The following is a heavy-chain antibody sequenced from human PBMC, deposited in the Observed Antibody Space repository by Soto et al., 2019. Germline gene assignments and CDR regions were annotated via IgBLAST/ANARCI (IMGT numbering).Heavy chain of an antibody. V-gene: IGHV3-30*14. CDR1: GFTFSSYA. D-gene: IGHD3-22*01. J-gene: IGHJ3*02. CDR3: ARYYDSRGYYPDSFDI. Sequence: GGSLRLSCAASGFTFSSYAMHWVRQAPGKGLEWVAVISYDGSNKYFADSVKGRFTISRDNSKNTLYLQMNSLRAEDTAIYYCARYYDSRGYYPDSFDIWGQGTMVTVSS. CDR2: ISYDGSNK.